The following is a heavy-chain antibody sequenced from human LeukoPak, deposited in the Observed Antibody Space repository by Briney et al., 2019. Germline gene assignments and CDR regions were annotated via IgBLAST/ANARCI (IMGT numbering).Heavy chain of an antibody. CDR3: ARDYSGYALFNY. CDR1: GFTVSSNY. Sequence: GGSLRLSCAASGFTVSSNYMSWVRQAPGKGLEWVSVIYSGGSTYYADSVKGRFTISRDNSKNTLYLQMNSLRAEDTAVYYCARDYSGYALFNYWGQGTLVTVSS. J-gene: IGHJ4*02. V-gene: IGHV3-66*01. D-gene: IGHD5-12*01. CDR2: IYSGGST.